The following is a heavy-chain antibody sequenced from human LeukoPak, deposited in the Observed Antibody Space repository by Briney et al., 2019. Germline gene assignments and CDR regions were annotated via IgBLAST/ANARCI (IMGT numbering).Heavy chain of an antibody. Sequence: SETLSLTCAVYGGSFSGYYWSWIRQPPGKGLEWIGEINHSGSTNYNPSLKSRVTISVDTSKNQFSLKLSSVTAADTAVYYCARRSSSWNDYWGQGTLVTVSS. V-gene: IGHV4-34*01. CDR3: ARRSSSWNDY. CDR1: GGSFSGYY. CDR2: INHSGST. D-gene: IGHD6-13*01. J-gene: IGHJ4*02.